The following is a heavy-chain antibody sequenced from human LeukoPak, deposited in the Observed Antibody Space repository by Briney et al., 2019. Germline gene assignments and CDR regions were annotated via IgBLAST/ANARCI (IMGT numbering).Heavy chain of an antibody. CDR2: IGPIGVYT. V-gene: IGHV3-64*01. Sequence: PGGSLRLSCTASGFTFSDYAMHWVRQAPGKGLEFVSVIGPIGVYTHYANSVKGRFTISRDNSESTVSLQMGSPRHEDMAVYYCARSPPGRTNWNYYDYWGRGTLVTVSS. D-gene: IGHD1-1*01. CDR1: GFTFSDYA. CDR3: ARSPPGRTNWNYYDY. J-gene: IGHJ4*02.